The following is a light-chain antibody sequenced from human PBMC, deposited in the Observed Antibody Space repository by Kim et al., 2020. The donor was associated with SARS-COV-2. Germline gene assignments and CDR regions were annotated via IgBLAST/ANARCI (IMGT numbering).Light chain of an antibody. CDR3: QQYVSWM. Sequence: LSVSPGERATISCRASQIVGTNLAWYQQKPGQSPRLPICGASTRATGVPGRFSGSGSGTEFTLTISSLQSEDFAVYYCQQYVSWMFGQGTKVDIK. V-gene: IGKV3-15*01. CDR2: GAS. J-gene: IGKJ1*01. CDR1: QIVGTN.